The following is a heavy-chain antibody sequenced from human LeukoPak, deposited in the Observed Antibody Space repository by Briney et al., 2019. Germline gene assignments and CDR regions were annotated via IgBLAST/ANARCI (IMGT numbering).Heavy chain of an antibody. Sequence: GGSLRLSCAASGFTFSSYSMNWVRQAPGKGLEWVSSISSSSSYIYYADSVKGRFTISRDNAKNSLYLQMNSLRAEDTAVYYCARDLGPRDGYIWGQGTLVTVSS. J-gene: IGHJ4*02. CDR3: ARDLGPRDGYI. CDR1: GFTFSSYS. CDR2: ISSSSSYI. V-gene: IGHV3-21*01. D-gene: IGHD5-24*01.